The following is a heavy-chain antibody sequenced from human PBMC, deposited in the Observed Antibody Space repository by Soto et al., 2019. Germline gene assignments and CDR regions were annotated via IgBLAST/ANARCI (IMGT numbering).Heavy chain of an antibody. J-gene: IGHJ5*02. CDR2: ISAYNGNT. D-gene: IGHD4-17*01. Sequence: QVQLVQSGAEVKKPGASVKVSCKASGYTFTSYGISWVRQAPGQGLEWMGWISAYNGNTNYVQKFQGRVTMTTDTPTGTAYMGLRSLSSDATAVYYCARDPYGDYGWFDPWGKGPLVTVSS. CDR3: ARDPYGDYGWFDP. V-gene: IGHV1-18*01. CDR1: GYTFTSYG.